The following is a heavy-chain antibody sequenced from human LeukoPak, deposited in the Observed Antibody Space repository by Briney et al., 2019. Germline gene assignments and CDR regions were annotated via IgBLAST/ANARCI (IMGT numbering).Heavy chain of an antibody. CDR1: GFTFDDYG. D-gene: IGHD3-22*01. CDR3: ARVRGRDYYDSSGYRFDY. Sequence: GGSLRLSCAAYGFTFDDYGMSWVRQAPGKGLEWVSGINWNGGSTGYGDSVKGRFTISRDNAKNSLYLQMNSLRAEDTALYYCARVRGRDYYDSSGYRFDYWGQGTLVTVSS. CDR2: INWNGGST. J-gene: IGHJ4*02. V-gene: IGHV3-20*04.